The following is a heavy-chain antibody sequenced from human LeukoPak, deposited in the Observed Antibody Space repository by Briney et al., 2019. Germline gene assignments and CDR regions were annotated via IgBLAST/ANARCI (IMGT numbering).Heavy chain of an antibody. CDR1: GFTFSTYA. Sequence: PGRSLRLSCADSGFTFSTYAMHWVRQAPGKGLEWVAVISYDGNTKYYADSVKGRFTISRDNSKSTLYLQMNSLRVEDTAVYYCTRRGGEVFGMDVWGQGTTVTVSS. V-gene: IGHV3-30*04. D-gene: IGHD3-16*01. CDR3: TRRGGEVFGMDV. J-gene: IGHJ6*02. CDR2: ISYDGNTK.